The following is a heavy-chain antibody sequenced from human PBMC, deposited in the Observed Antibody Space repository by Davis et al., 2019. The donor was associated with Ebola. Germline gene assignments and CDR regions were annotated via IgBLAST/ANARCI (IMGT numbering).Heavy chain of an antibody. V-gene: IGHV3-48*03. CDR2: ISSSGSTI. J-gene: IGHJ6*02. Sequence: PGGSLRLSCAASGFTFSSYEMNWVRQAPGKGLEWVSYISSSGSTIYYADSVKGRFTISRDNAKNSLYLQMNSLRAEDTAVYYCARANCSGGSCYSYYYYYGMDVWGQGTTVTVSS. CDR1: GFTFSSYE. CDR3: ARANCSGGSCYSYYYYYGMDV. D-gene: IGHD2-15*01.